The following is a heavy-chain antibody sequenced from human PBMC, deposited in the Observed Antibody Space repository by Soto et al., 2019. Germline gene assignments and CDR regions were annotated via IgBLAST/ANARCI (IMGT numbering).Heavy chain of an antibody. Sequence: PSETLSLTCAVYGGSFIGYYWSWIRQPPGKGLEWIGEINHSGSTNYNPSLKSRVTISVDTSKNQFSLKLSSVTAADTAVYYCAGISGSYFRHYGMDVWGQGTTVTVSS. CDR3: AGISGSYFRHYGMDV. V-gene: IGHV4-34*01. J-gene: IGHJ6*02. CDR1: GGSFIGYY. CDR2: INHSGST. D-gene: IGHD3-10*01.